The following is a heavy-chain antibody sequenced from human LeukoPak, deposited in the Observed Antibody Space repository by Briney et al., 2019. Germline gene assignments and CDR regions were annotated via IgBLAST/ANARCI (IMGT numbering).Heavy chain of an antibody. CDR1: GYTFIAYY. CDR2: INPNSGVT. J-gene: IGHJ3*02. V-gene: IGHV1-2*02. CDR3: ARDRYYDSACNNPGERALEI. Sequence: RASVKVSCKTSGYTFIAYYINWVRQAPGRGLEWMAMINPNSGVTKFAQKFQGRVTMSRDTSISTAYMELSGLTSDDTAVYYCARDRYYDSACNNPGERALEIWGQGTMVTASS. D-gene: IGHD3-22*01.